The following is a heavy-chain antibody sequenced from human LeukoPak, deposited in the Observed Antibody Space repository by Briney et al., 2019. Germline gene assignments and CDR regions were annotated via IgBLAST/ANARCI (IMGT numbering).Heavy chain of an antibody. CDR3: ARGPLAAAVPFDY. CDR1: GFTFSSYS. Sequence: GGSLRLSYAASGFTFSSYSMNWVRQAPGKGLEWVSSIGSSSSYIYYADSVKGRFTISRDNAKNSLYLQMNSLRAEDTAVYYCARGPLAAAVPFDYWGQGTLVTVSS. V-gene: IGHV3-21*01. D-gene: IGHD6-13*01. J-gene: IGHJ4*02. CDR2: IGSSSSYI.